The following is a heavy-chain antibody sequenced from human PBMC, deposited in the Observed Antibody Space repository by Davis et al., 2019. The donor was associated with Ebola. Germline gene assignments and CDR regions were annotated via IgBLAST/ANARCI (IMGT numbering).Heavy chain of an antibody. Sequence: GESLKISCAASGFTFSSYGMNWVRQAPGKGLEWVALVWYDGTNEDYADSVKGRFTISRDNSKNSLFLQMNSLRAEDTAVYYCATEVSGNSFDIWGQGTLVTVSS. CDR1: GFTFSSYG. D-gene: IGHD3-16*02. CDR3: ATEVSGNSFDI. V-gene: IGHV3-33*01. CDR2: VWYDGTNE. J-gene: IGHJ3*02.